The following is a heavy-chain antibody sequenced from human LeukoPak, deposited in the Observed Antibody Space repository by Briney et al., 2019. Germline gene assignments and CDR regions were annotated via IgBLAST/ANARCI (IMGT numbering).Heavy chain of an antibody. Sequence: GGSLRLSCAASGFTVSSNYMSWVRQAPGKGLEWVSVIYSGGSTYYADSVKGRFTISRDNSKNTLYLQMNSLRAEDTAVYYCAKNEWELRYFDYWGQGTLVTVSS. D-gene: IGHD1-26*01. V-gene: IGHV3-53*01. CDR3: AKNEWELRYFDY. CDR1: GFTVSSNY. J-gene: IGHJ4*02. CDR2: IYSGGST.